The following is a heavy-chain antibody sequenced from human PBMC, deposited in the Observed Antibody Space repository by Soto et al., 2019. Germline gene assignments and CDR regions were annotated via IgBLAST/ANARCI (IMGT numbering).Heavy chain of an antibody. CDR1: GYTFTSYY. D-gene: IGHD6-19*01. J-gene: IGHJ4*02. Sequence: QVQLVQSGAEVKKPGASVKVSCKASGYTFTSYYMHWVRQAPGQGLEWMGIINPSGGSTSYAQKFQGRVTMTRDTTTSTVYMELSSLRSEDTAVYYCARQGQQWLVGDYWGQGTLVTVSS. CDR3: ARQGQQWLVGDY. V-gene: IGHV1-46*01. CDR2: INPSGGST.